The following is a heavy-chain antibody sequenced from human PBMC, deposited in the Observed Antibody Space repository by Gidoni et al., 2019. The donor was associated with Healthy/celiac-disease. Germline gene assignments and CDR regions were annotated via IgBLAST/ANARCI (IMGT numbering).Heavy chain of an antibody. J-gene: IGHJ6*03. Sequence: VQLVKSGARVKKPGAPVKVSCKASGYPFTSYETNWLRQATGQGLEWMGWMNPNSGNTGHAQKFQGRVTMTRNTSLSTAYMELSSLRSEDTAVYYCARDLGYCSSTSCYAPAAYYMDVWGKGTTVTVSS. CDR1: GYPFTSYE. D-gene: IGHD2-2*01. CDR2: MNPNSGNT. CDR3: ARDLGYCSSTSCYAPAAYYMDV. V-gene: IGHV1-8*01.